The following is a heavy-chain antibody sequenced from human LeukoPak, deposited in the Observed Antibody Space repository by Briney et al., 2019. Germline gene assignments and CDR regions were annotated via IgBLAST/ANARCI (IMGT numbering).Heavy chain of an antibody. CDR1: GGTFSSYA. Sequence: SVRVSCTASGGTFSSYAISSVRQAPGQGLEWMGGIILILGIANYAQTFKGRVTITADNSTSTAYMELSSLRSEDTAVYYCARYTESHGFDIWGQGTAVTVS. CDR2: IILILGIA. J-gene: IGHJ3*02. CDR3: ARYTESHGFDI. D-gene: IGHD5-24*01. V-gene: IGHV1-69*04.